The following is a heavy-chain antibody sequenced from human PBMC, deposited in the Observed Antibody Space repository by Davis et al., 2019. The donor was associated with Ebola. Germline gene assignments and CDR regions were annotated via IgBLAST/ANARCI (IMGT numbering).Heavy chain of an antibody. V-gene: IGHV1-8*02. J-gene: IGHJ4*02. CDR1: GYTFTSYG. D-gene: IGHD3-9*01. CDR2: MNPNSGNT. CDR3: ARRSDILTGYYRGLGY. Sequence: ASVKVSCKASGYTFTSYGISWVRQATGQGLEWMGWMNPNSGNTGYAQKFQGRVTMTRNTSISTAYMELSSLRSEDTAVYYCARRSDILTGYYRGLGYWGQGTLVTVSS.